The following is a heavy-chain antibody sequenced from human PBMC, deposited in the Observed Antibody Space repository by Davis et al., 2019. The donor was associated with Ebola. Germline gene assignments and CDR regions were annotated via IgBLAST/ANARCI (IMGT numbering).Heavy chain of an antibody. Sequence: SETLSLTCAVYGGSFSGYYWSWIRQPPGKGLEWIGEINHSGSTNYNPSLKSRVTISVDTSKNQFSLKLSSVTAADTAVYYCARGDYYYYMDVWGKGTTVTVSS. CDR1: GGSFSGYY. CDR3: ARGDYYYYMDV. J-gene: IGHJ6*03. CDR2: INHSGST. V-gene: IGHV4-34*01.